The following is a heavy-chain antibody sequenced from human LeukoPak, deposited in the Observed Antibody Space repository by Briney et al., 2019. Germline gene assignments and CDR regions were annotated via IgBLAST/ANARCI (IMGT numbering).Heavy chain of an antibody. CDR3: ASRKFGNYY. CDR1: GGSFSGYY. V-gene: IGHV4-34*01. Sequence: SGTLSLTCAVYGGSFSGYYWSWIRQPPGKGLEWIGEINHSGSTNYNPSLKSRVTITVDTAKNQLSLKLSSVTAADTAVYYCASRKFGNYYWGQGTLVTVSS. J-gene: IGHJ4*02. D-gene: IGHD1-7*01. CDR2: INHSGST.